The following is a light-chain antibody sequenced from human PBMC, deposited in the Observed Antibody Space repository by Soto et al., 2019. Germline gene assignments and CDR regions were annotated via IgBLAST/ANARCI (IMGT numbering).Light chain of an antibody. CDR3: QQYGRSPLT. V-gene: IGKV3-20*01. CDR1: QTVNSVY. J-gene: IGKJ4*01. Sequence: EIVLTQSPGTLSLSPGERATLSCRASQTVNSVYLAWYQQKPGQAPRLLIYGASSRATGIPDRFSGSGSGTDFTLTITRLEPEDFAVYYCQQYGRSPLTFGGGTKVEIK. CDR2: GAS.